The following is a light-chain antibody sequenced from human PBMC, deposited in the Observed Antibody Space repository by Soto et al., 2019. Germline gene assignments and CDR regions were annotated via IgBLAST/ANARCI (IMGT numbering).Light chain of an antibody. V-gene: IGKV1-5*01. CDR3: ELYSSHSPA. J-gene: IGKJ1*01. CDR2: DAS. Sequence: VKQSASSVCSNVGDRVAITCRASQSITIWVAWYQQKPGKAPKLLIYDASRLESRVPSRFSGSGSGTEITLTVNILRPDDFAAYYIELYSSHSPAVGPGTKVDIK. CDR1: QSITIW.